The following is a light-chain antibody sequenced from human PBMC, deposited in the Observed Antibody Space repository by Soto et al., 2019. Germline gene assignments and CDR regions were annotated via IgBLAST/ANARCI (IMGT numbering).Light chain of an antibody. V-gene: IGKV1-39*01. J-gene: IGKJ1*01. Sequence: DIQMTQSPSSLSASVGDRVTITCRASQSISSYLNWYQQKPGKAPKLLIYAASSLQSGVPSRFSGSGSGTYFTLTISSLQPEDFATYYCQQSYSTPPAFGQGTKVESK. CDR1: QSISSY. CDR2: AAS. CDR3: QQSYSTPPA.